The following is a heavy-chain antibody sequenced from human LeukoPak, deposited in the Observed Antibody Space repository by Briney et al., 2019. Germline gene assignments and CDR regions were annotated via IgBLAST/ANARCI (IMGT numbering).Heavy chain of an antibody. CDR2: ISYDGSNK. Sequence: GGSLRLSCAASGFTFSSYGMHWVRQAPGKGLEWVAVISYDGSNKYYADSVKGRFTISRDNSKSTLYLQMNSLRAEDTAVYYCAKVRTVLGDYWGQGTLVTVSS. V-gene: IGHV3-30*18. CDR3: AKVRTVLGDY. D-gene: IGHD2-15*01. CDR1: GFTFSSYG. J-gene: IGHJ4*02.